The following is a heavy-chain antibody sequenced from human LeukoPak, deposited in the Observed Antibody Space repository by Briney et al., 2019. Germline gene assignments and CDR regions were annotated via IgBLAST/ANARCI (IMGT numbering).Heavy chain of an antibody. CDR3: ARDPGIVGATQSIDY. Sequence: GGSLRLSCAASGFTFSSYSMNWVRQAPGKGLEWVSSISSSSSYIYYADSVKGRFTISRDNAKNSLYLQMNSLRAEDTAVYYCARDPGIVGATQSIDYWGQGTLVTVSS. CDR2: ISSSSSYI. V-gene: IGHV3-21*01. CDR1: GFTFSSYS. D-gene: IGHD1-26*01. J-gene: IGHJ4*02.